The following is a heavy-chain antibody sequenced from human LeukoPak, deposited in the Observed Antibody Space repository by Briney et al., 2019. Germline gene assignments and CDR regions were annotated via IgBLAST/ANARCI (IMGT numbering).Heavy chain of an antibody. V-gene: IGHV4-34*01. D-gene: IGHD3-10*01. J-gene: IGHJ4*02. Sequence: PSETLSLTCAVYGGSFSGYYWSWIRQPPGKGLEWIGEINHGGSTNYNPSLKSRVTISVDTSKNQFSLKLSSVTAADTAVYYCARDPYGFDYWGQGTLVTVSS. CDR2: INHGGST. CDR3: ARDPYGFDY. CDR1: GGSFSGYY.